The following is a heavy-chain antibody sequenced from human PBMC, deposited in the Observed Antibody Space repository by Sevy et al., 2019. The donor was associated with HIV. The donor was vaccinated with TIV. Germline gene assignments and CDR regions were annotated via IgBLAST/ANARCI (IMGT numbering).Heavy chain of an antibody. CDR1: GYTLTELS. J-gene: IGHJ4*02. D-gene: IGHD1-1*01. CDR3: ATLEGREETEGH. CDR2: FDYDNGET. Sequence: ASVKVSCKVSGYTLTELSMHWVRQAPGKGLEWMGGFDYDNGETMHAQKFQGRFTMTEDTSTDTVYMELSSLRSDDTAVYYWATLEGREETEGHWGQGTLVTVSS. V-gene: IGHV1-24*01.